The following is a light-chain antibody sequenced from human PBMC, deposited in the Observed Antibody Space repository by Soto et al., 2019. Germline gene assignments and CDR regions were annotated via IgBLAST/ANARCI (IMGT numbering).Light chain of an antibody. V-gene: IGKV3-15*01. CDR1: QSVSSK. Sequence: GMTHSAATLSVSPGERATLSCRASQSVSSKLAWYQQKPGQAPRLLIYGASTRATGIPARFSGSGSGTEFTLTISSLQSEDFAVYYCQQYKNWPPITFGQGTRLEIK. CDR3: QQYKNWPPIT. CDR2: GAS. J-gene: IGKJ5*01.